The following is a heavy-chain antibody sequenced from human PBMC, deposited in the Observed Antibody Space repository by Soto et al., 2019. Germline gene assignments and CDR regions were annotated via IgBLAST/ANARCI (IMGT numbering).Heavy chain of an antibody. CDR3: AKGNLRFLEWLLLDY. V-gene: IGHV3-23*01. Sequence: PGGSLRLSCAASGFTFSSYAMSWVRQAPWKGLEWVSAISGSGGSTCYADSVKGRFTISRDNSKNTLYLQMNSLRAEDTAVYYCAKGNLRFLEWLLLDYWGQGTLVTVYS. CDR1: GFTFSSYA. CDR2: ISGSGGST. D-gene: IGHD3-3*01. J-gene: IGHJ4*02.